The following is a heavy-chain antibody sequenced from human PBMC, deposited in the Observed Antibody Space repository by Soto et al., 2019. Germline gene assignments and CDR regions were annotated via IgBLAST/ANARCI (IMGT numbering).Heavy chain of an antibody. CDR2: ISAYNGNT. V-gene: IGHV1-18*01. CDR3: ARGRYYYDSSGYYYYYGMDV. Sequence: GASVKVSCKASGYTFTSYGISWVRQAPGQGLEWTGWISAYNGNTNYAQKLQGRVTMTTDTSTSTAYMELRSLRSDDTAVYYCARGRYYYDSSGYYYYYGMDVWGQGTTVTVSS. J-gene: IGHJ6*02. CDR1: GYTFTSYG. D-gene: IGHD3-22*01.